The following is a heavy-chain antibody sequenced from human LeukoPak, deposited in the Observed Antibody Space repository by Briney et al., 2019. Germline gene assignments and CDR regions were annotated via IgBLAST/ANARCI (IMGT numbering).Heavy chain of an antibody. V-gene: IGHV1-69*13. D-gene: IGHD6-19*01. J-gene: IGHJ4*02. CDR2: IIPVFGRP. Sequence: SVKVSCKASGGSFSNYDFTWVRQAPGQGHEWMGGIIPVFGRPDYAQRFRDRLTITADESTSTVYMELRSLRSEDTAVYYCARGGSYTTGWYADLWGQGTLVTVSS. CDR3: ARGGSYTTGWYADL. CDR1: GGSFSNYD.